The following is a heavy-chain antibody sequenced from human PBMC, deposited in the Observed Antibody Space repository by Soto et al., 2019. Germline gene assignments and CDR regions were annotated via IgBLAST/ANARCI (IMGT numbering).Heavy chain of an antibody. CDR2: INHSGST. V-gene: IGHV4-34*01. CDR3: AGEVVAASPFVDY. D-gene: IGHD2-15*01. J-gene: IGHJ4*02. CDR1: GGSFSGYY. Sequence: SQTLSLTCAVYGGSFSGYYWSWIRQPPGKGLEWIGEINHSGSTNYNPSLKSRVTISVDTSKNQFSLKLGSVTAADTAVYYCAGEVVAASPFVDYWGQGTLVTVSS.